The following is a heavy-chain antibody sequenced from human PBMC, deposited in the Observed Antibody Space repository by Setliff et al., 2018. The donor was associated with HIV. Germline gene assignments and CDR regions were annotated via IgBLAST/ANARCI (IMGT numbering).Heavy chain of an antibody. CDR3: ARGVAAAGL. D-gene: IGHD6-13*01. Sequence: PSETLSLTCAVYGGSFSGYYWNWVRQAPGKGLEWIAEIDHTGSTNYNPSLKSRVTISVDTSKNQFSVSLNSVTAADTAVYYCARGVAAAGLWGQGTLVTVSS. V-gene: IGHV4-34*01. J-gene: IGHJ4*02. CDR2: IDHTGST. CDR1: GGSFSGYY.